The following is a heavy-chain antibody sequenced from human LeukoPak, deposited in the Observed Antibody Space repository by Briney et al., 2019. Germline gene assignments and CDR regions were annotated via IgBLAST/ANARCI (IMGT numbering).Heavy chain of an antibody. J-gene: IGHJ3*02. CDR3: VTVQQWLPNAFDI. D-gene: IGHD6-19*01. Sequence: ASVKVSCKASGYTFTGYYMHWVRQAPGQGLEWMGWINPNSGGTNYAQKFQGRVTMTRDTSISTAYMELSSLRSEDTAVYYCVTVQQWLPNAFDIWGQGTMVTVSS. V-gene: IGHV1-2*02. CDR2: INPNSGGT. CDR1: GYTFTGYY.